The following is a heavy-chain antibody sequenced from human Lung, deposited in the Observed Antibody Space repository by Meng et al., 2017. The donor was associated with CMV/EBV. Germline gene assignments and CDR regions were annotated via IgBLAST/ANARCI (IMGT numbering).Heavy chain of an antibody. CDR1: GYSFTSYW. CDR2: IYPGDSDT. CDR3: ARELSSSSYYYGMDV. Sequence: SXKGSGYSFTSYWIGWVRQMPGKGLEWMGIIYPGDSDTRYSPSFQGQVTTSADKSISTAYLQWSSLKASDTAMYYCARELSSSSYYYGMDVWGQGTXVTVSS. D-gene: IGHD6-6*01. V-gene: IGHV5-51*01. J-gene: IGHJ6*02.